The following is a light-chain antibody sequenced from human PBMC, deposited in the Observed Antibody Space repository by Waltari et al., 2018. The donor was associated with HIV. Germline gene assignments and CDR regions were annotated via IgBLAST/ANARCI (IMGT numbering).Light chain of an antibody. CDR2: KND. CDR1: SSNIGSNY. CDR3: VAWDDSLSGLL. J-gene: IGLJ3*02. V-gene: IGLV1-47*01. Sequence: QSVLTQPPSASGTPGQRVTISCSGSSSNIGSNYVYWFLQLPGTIPPLLIYKNDQRPSGVPDRFSGSKSGTSASLAISGLRSEDEADYSCVAWDDSLSGLLFGGGTKLTVL.